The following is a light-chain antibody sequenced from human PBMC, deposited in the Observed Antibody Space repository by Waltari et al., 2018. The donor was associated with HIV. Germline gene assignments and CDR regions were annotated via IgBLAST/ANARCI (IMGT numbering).Light chain of an antibody. J-gene: IGLJ1*01. Sequence: QSVLTQPHSASGTPGQRVIISCSGSNSNVGSAVVNWYQQLPGTAPKLLIDGDNARPSGVPDRFSGSKSGASASLAISDLQSEDEAEYYCAAWDARLNEYLFGTGTKVTVL. V-gene: IGLV1-44*01. CDR3: AAWDARLNEYL. CDR2: GDN. CDR1: NSNVGSAV.